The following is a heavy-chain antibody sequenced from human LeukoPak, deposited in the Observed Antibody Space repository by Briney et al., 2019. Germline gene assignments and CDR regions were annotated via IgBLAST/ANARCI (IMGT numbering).Heavy chain of an antibody. D-gene: IGHD3-3*01. Sequence: GGSLRLSCAASGFTFSSYAMSWVRQAPGKGLEWVSAISGSGGGTCYADSVKGRFTISRDNSKNTLYLQMNSLRAEDTAVYYCASLGYGDFWSRHWGQGTLVTVSS. CDR3: ASLGYGDFWSRH. V-gene: IGHV3-23*01. CDR2: ISGSGGGT. CDR1: GFTFSSYA. J-gene: IGHJ4*02.